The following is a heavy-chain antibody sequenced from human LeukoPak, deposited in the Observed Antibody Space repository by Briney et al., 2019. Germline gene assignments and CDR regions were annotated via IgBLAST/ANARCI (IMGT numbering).Heavy chain of an antibody. CDR1: GGSFSGYY. Sequence: PSETLSLTCAVYGGSFSGYYWSWIRQPPGKGLEWIGEINHSGSTNYNPSLKSRVTISVATSKNQFSLKLSSVTAADTAVYYCARGGAGNYYYYMDVWGKGTTVTVSS. CDR2: INHSGST. D-gene: IGHD3-10*01. J-gene: IGHJ6*03. CDR3: ARGGAGNYYYYMDV. V-gene: IGHV4-34*01.